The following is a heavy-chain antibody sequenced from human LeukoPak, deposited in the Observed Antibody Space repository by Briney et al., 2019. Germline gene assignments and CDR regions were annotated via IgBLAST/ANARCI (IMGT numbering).Heavy chain of an antibody. CDR1: GGSFSGYY. D-gene: IGHD6-13*01. CDR3: AGGPRGYSSSWYVRYFDY. CDR2: INHSGST. Sequence: SETLSLTCAVYGGSFSGYYWSWIRQPPGKGLEWIGEINHSGSTNYNPSLKSRVTISVDTSKNQFSLKLSSVTAADTAVYYCAGGPRGYSSSWYVRYFDYWGQGTLVTVSS. V-gene: IGHV4-34*01. J-gene: IGHJ4*02.